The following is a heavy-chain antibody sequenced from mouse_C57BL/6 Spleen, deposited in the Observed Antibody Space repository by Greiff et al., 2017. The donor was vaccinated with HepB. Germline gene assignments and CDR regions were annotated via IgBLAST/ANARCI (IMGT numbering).Heavy chain of an antibody. Sequence: EVQLVESGGDLVKPGGSLKLSCAASGFTFSSYGMSWVRQTPDKRLEWVATISSGGSYTYYPDSVKGRFTISRDNAKNTLYLQMSSLKSEDTAMYYCAKHENRYFDVWGTGTTVTVSS. J-gene: IGHJ1*03. CDR3: AKHENRYFDV. CDR2: ISSGGSYT. CDR1: GFTFSSYG. V-gene: IGHV5-6*01.